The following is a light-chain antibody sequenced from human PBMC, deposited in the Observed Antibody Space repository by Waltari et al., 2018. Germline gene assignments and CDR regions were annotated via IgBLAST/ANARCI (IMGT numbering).Light chain of an antibody. CDR1: TSAVGGYNN. J-gene: IGLJ1*01. V-gene: IGLV2-14*01. CDR2: EVS. Sequence: QSALTQPASVSGSPGQSITTPSTGPTSAVGGYNNGSWYQQHPGKAPKLMIYEVSNRPSGVSNRFSGSKSGNTASLTISGLQAEDEADYYCSSYTSSSTLVFGTGTKVTVL. CDR3: SSYTSSSTLV.